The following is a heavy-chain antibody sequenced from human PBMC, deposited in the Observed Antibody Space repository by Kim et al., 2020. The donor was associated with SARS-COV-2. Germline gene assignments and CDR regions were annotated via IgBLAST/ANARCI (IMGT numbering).Heavy chain of an antibody. Sequence: GGSLRLSCAASGFTFSSYSMNWVRQAPGKGLEWVSYISSSSSTIYYADSVKGRFTISRDNAKNSLYLQMNSLRDEDTAVYYCASIVVVTAIPHAFDIWGQGTMVTVSS. CDR2: ISSSSSTI. CDR3: ASIVVVTAIPHAFDI. D-gene: IGHD2-21*02. J-gene: IGHJ3*02. V-gene: IGHV3-48*02. CDR1: GFTFSSYS.